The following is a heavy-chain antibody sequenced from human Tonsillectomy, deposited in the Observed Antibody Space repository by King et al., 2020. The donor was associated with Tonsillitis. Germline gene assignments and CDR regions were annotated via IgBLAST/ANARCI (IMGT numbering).Heavy chain of an antibody. D-gene: IGHD3-22*01. CDR2: IKQDGSEK. Sequence: QLVQSGGGLVQPGGSLRLSCAASGFTFSSYWMSWVRQAPGKGLEWVANIKQDGSEKYYVDSVKGRFTISRDNAKNSLYLQMNSLRAEDTAVYYCARDALTDSSGYYYSDFDYWGQGTLVTVSS. J-gene: IGHJ4*02. V-gene: IGHV3-7*01. CDR1: GFTFSSYW. CDR3: ARDALTDSSGYYYSDFDY.